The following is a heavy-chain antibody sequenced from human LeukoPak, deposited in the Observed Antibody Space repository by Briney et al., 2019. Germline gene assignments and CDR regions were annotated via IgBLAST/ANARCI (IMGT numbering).Heavy chain of an antibody. D-gene: IGHD2-2*01. Sequence: SVKVSCKASGGTFSNYAISWVRQAPGQRLEWMGGLIPVFGTAHYAQNFQGRVTITADESTSTVYLELSSLRSEDTAVYYCARDVDDVVVIPAAMDVWGQGTAVTVSS. J-gene: IGHJ6*02. CDR3: ARDVDDVVVIPAAMDV. CDR2: LIPVFGTA. V-gene: IGHV1-69*13. CDR1: GGTFSNYA.